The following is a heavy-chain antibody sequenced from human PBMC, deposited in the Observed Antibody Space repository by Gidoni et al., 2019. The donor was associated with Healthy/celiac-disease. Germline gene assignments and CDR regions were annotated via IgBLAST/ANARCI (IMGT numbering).Heavy chain of an antibody. J-gene: IGHJ4*02. CDR3: ARGSLGKQWLVSPVRSFDY. V-gene: IGHV3-48*02. CDR1: GFTFSSSR. Sequence: EVQLVESGGGLVQPGGSLRLSCAASGFTFSSSRMHWVRQDPGKGLEWVSYISSSSSTIYYADSVKGRFTISRDNAKNSLYLQMNSLRDEDTAVYYCARGSLGKQWLVSPVRSFDYWGQGTLVTVSS. CDR2: ISSSSSTI. D-gene: IGHD6-19*01.